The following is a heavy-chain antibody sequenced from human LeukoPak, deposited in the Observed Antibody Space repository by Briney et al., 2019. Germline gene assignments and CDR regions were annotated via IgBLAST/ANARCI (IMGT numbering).Heavy chain of an antibody. CDR2: INPNSGGT. V-gene: IGHV1-2*02. Sequence: ASVKVSCKASGYTFSDYYIHWVRQAPGQGLEWMAWINPNSGGTNYAQRFEGRVTMTRDTSISTAYMELSRLTSDDTAVYYCARDGDSGSYRWEAFDIWGQGTMVTVSS. J-gene: IGHJ3*02. CDR1: GYTFSDYY. D-gene: IGHD1-26*01. CDR3: ARDGDSGSYRWEAFDI.